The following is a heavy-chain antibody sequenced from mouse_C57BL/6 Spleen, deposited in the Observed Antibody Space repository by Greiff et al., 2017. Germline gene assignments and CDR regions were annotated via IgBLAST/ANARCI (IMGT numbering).Heavy chain of an antibody. J-gene: IGHJ1*03. CDR1: GYTFTSYG. V-gene: IGHV1-81*01. Sequence: VKLQESGAELARPGASVKLSCKASGYTFTSYGISWVKQRTGQGLEWIGEIYPRSGNTYYNEKFKGKATLTADKSSSTAYMELRSLTSEDSAVYFCARCITTVVAWYFDVWGTGTTVTVSS. CDR2: IYPRSGNT. CDR3: ARCITTVVAWYFDV. D-gene: IGHD1-1*01.